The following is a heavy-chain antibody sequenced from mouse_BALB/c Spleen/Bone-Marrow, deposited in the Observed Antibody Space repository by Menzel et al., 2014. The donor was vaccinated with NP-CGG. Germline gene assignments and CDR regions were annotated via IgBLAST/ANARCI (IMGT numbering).Heavy chain of an antibody. V-gene: IGHV3-8*02. Sequence: EVKLQESGPSLVKPSQTLSLTCSVTGDSITSGYWNWIRKFPGNKLEYMGYISYGGSTYYNPSLKSRISITRDTSKNQYYLQLNSVTTEDTATYYCARSRDCYGNSLDYWGQGTTLTVSS. J-gene: IGHJ2*01. CDR3: ARSRDCYGNSLDY. D-gene: IGHD2-1*01. CDR2: ISYGGST. CDR1: GDSITSGY.